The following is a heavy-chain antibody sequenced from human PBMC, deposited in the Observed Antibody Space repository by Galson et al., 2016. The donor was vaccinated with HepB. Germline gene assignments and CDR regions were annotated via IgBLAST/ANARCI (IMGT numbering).Heavy chain of an antibody. CDR1: GGTFSSYA. CDR3: ARGARAAPGRATIYYYYYGMDV. Sequence: SVKVSCKASGGTFSSYAIGWVRQAPGQGLEWMGGIIPIIGSANYAQKLQGRVTITADESTYTVYMELSSLRSEDTAVYYCARGARAAPGRATIYYYYYGMDVWGQGTTVTVSS. D-gene: IGHD5-24*01. CDR2: IIPIIGSA. J-gene: IGHJ6*02. V-gene: IGHV1-69*13.